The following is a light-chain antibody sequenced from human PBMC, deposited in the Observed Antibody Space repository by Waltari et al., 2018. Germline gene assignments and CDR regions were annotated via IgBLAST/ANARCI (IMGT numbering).Light chain of an antibody. Sequence: DIQMTQSPSSLSASVGDRLTITCRASQSISSFLNWYQHKPGKAPKLLIYAASSLQSGVPSRFSGSGSGTDFTLTISRLQPEDFATYYCQQCYSAPYTFGQGTKLEIK. CDR3: QQCYSAPYT. V-gene: IGKV1-39*01. CDR2: AAS. J-gene: IGKJ2*01. CDR1: QSISSF.